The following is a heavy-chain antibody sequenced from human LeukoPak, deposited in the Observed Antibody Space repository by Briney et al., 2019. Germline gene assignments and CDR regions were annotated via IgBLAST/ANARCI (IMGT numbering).Heavy chain of an antibody. V-gene: IGHV3-23*01. D-gene: IGHD4-11*01. J-gene: IGHJ4*02. Sequence: PGGSLRLSCAASGFTFSSYAMSWVRQAPGKGLEWVSAISGSGGSTYYADSVKGRFTISRDNAKNSLYLQMNSLRAEDTAVYYCARDRHYRNYAMFDYWGQGTLVTVSS. CDR3: ARDRHYRNYAMFDY. CDR1: GFTFSSYA. CDR2: ISGSGGST.